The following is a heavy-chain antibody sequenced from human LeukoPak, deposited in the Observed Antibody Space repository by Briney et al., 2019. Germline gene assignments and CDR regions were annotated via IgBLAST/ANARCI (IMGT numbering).Heavy chain of an antibody. CDR2: ISWNSGSI. J-gene: IGHJ4*02. CDR1: GFTFDDYA. Sequence: PGGSLRLSCAASGFTFDDYAMHWVRQAPGKGLEWVSGISWNSGSIGYADSAKGRFTISRDNAKNSLYLQMNSLRAEDTALYYCAKDIERSPVAGGFDYWGQGTLVTVSS. CDR3: AKDIERSPVAGGFDY. V-gene: IGHV3-9*01. D-gene: IGHD6-19*01.